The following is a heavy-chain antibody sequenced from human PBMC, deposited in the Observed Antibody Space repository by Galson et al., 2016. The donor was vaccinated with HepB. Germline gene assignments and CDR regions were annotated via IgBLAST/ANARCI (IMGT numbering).Heavy chain of an antibody. J-gene: IGHJ4*02. CDR2: SYYTGRT. CDR1: GGSIHSYY. D-gene: IGHD3-22*01. CDR3: ARDIYDSSGFYYLSR. Sequence: LSLTCTVSGGSIHSYYWSWIRQPPGKELEWIGYSYYTGRTNYNPSPNTRVTISVDTSKNQFSLKLTSVTAADTAVYYCARDIYDSSGFYYLSRWGQGTLVTVSS. V-gene: IGHV4-59*01.